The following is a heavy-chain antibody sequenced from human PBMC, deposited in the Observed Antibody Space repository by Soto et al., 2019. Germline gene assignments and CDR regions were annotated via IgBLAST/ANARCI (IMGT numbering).Heavy chain of an antibody. CDR3: ARGGITRNWFDP. Sequence: QVQLQQWGAGLLKPSETLSLTCAVYGGSFSGYYWSWIRQPPGKGLEWIGEINHSGSTNYNPSLKRRVIISVDTSKNQFSLKLSSVTAADTAVYYCARGGITRNWFDPWGQGTLVTVSS. J-gene: IGHJ5*02. CDR1: GGSFSGYY. V-gene: IGHV4-34*01. D-gene: IGHD1-20*01. CDR2: INHSGST.